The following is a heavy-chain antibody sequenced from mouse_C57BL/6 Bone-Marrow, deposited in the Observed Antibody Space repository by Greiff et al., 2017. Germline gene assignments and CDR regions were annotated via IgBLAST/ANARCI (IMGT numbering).Heavy chain of an antibody. Sequence: EVQLQQSGPELVKPGASVKISCKASGYTFTDYYMNWVKQSHGKSLEWIGDINPETGGTAYNQKFKGKAILTADKSSSTAYMELRSLTSEDSAVYYCTRGATVVAVDYWGQGTTLTVSS. CDR2: INPETGGT. J-gene: IGHJ2*01. V-gene: IGHV1-26*01. D-gene: IGHD1-1*01. CDR3: TRGATVVAVDY. CDR1: GYTFTDYY.